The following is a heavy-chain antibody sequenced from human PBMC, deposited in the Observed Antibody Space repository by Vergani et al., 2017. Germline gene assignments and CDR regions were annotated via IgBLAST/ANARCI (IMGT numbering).Heavy chain of an antibody. CDR2: IVVGSGNT. D-gene: IGHD1-26*01. CDR3: ARGSPPAFGPDV. J-gene: IGHJ6*02. CDR1: GFTFTSSA. Sequence: QMQLVQSGPEVKKPGTSVKVSCKASGFTFTSSAVQWVRQARGQRLEWIGWIVVGSGNTNYAQKFQERVTITRDMSTSTAYMELSSLRSEDTAVYYCARGSPPAFGPDVWGQGTTVTVSS. V-gene: IGHV1-58*01.